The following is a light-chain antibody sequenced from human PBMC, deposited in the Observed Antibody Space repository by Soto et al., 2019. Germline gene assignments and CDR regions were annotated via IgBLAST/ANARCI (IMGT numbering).Light chain of an antibody. Sequence: QSVLTQPPSASGSPGQSVTISCTGTRSDVGDYNYVSWYQQHPGKAPKLMIYEVTQRPSGVPDRFSGSKSGNTASLTVSGLQAEDEAAYFCSSYAGRNNVIFGGGTQLTVL. CDR3: SSYAGRNNVI. CDR2: EVT. V-gene: IGLV2-8*01. J-gene: IGLJ2*01. CDR1: RSDVGDYNY.